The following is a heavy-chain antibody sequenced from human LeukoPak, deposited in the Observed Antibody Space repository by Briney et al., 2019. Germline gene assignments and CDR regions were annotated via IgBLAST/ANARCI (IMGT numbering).Heavy chain of an antibody. CDR1: GGTFSSYA. CDR3: ARGPSPPYDTLTGYYSALDY. CDR2: IIPIFGTA. D-gene: IGHD3-9*01. V-gene: IGHV1-69*13. J-gene: IGHJ4*02. Sequence: GASVKVSCKASGGTFSSYAISWVRQAPGQGLEWMGGIIPIFGTANYAQKFQGRVTITADESTSTAYMELSSLRSEDTAVYYCARGPSPPYDTLTGYYSALDYWGQGTLVTVSS.